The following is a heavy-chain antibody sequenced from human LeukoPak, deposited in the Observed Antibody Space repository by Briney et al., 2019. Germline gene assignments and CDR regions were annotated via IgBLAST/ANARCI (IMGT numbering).Heavy chain of an antibody. J-gene: IGHJ4*02. CDR2: ISYDGSNK. CDR3: AREGSPYTSGPFDY. D-gene: IGHD6-19*01. CDR1: GFTFSSYA. V-gene: IGHV3-30-3*01. Sequence: PGGSLRLSCATSGFTFSSYAMHWVRQAPGKGLEWVAVISYDGSNKYYADSVKGRFTISRDNSRNTLYLQMNSLRAEDTAVYYCAREGSPYTSGPFDYWGQGTLVTVSS.